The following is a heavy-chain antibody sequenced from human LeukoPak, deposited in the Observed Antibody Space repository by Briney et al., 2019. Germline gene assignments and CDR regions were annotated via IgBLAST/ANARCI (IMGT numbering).Heavy chain of an antibody. CDR3: ASLVDTGPYDP. V-gene: IGHV4-30-2*01. CDR1: GGSISSGGYS. J-gene: IGHJ5*02. Sequence: PSETLSLTCAVSGGSISSGGYSWSWIRQPPGKGLEWIGYIYHSGSTYYNPSLKSRVTISVDRSKNQFSLKLSSVTAADTAVYYCASLVDTGPYDPWGQGTLVTVSS. D-gene: IGHD5-18*01. CDR2: IYHSGST.